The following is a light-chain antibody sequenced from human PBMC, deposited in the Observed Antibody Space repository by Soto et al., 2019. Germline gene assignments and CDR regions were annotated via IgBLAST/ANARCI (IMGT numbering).Light chain of an antibody. CDR1: SSDVGAYNH. CDR2: EVS. Sequence: QSALTQPASVSGSPGQSITISCTGTSSDVGAYNHVSWYQEHPGKAPKLMIYEVSNRPSGVSNRFSGSKSGNTASLTISGLQPEDEADYYCSSYTSSSTTYVFGTGTKVT. CDR3: SSYTSSSTTYV. V-gene: IGLV2-14*01. J-gene: IGLJ1*01.